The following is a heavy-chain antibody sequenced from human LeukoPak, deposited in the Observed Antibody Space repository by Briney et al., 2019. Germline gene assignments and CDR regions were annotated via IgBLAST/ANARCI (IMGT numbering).Heavy chain of an antibody. V-gene: IGHV3-23*01. D-gene: IGHD3-3*01. CDR2: ISGSGGST. CDR1: GFTFSDYY. CDR3: AKPPLRFLEWLLPDY. Sequence: GGSLRLSCAASGFTFSDYYMNWIRQAPGKGLEWVSAISGSGGSTYYADSVKGRFTISRDNSKNTLYLQMNSLRAEDTAVYYCAKPPLRFLEWLLPDYWGQGTLVTVSS. J-gene: IGHJ4*02.